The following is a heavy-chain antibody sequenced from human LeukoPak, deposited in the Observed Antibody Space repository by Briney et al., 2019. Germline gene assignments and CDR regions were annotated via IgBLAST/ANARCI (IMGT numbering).Heavy chain of an antibody. CDR3: ARDRYCSSTSCSYYYYYGMDV. Sequence: ASVKVSCTASGYTFTSYGISWVRQAPGQGLGWMGWISAYNGNTNYAQKLQGRVTMTTDTSTSTAYMELRSLRSDDTAVYYCARDRYCSSTSCSYYYYYGMDVWGQGTTVTVSS. D-gene: IGHD2-2*01. V-gene: IGHV1-18*01. CDR2: ISAYNGNT. CDR1: GYTFTSYG. J-gene: IGHJ6*02.